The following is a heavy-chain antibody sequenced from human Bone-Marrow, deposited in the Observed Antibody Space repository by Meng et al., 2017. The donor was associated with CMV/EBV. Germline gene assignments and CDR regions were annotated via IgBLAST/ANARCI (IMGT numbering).Heavy chain of an antibody. CDR3: ARVFRRYYYGMDV. J-gene: IGHJ6*02. CDR1: GFTFSSYS. Sequence: GESLKISCAASGFTFSSYSMNWVRQAPGKGLEWVSSISSSSSYIYYADSVKGRFTISRDNAKNSLYLQMNSLRAEDMAVYYCARVFRRYYYGMDVWGQGTTVTVSS. V-gene: IGHV3-21*04. CDR2: ISSSSSYI.